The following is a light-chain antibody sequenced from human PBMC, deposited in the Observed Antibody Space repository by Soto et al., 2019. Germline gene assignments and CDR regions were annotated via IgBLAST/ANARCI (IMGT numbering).Light chain of an antibody. CDR3: QHYISFTWT. CDR1: QTISSF. Sequence: DIQMTQSPSTLSASVGDRVTITCRASQTISSFLAWYQHKVGEAPKLLIAEASSLESGVPSRFSGSGSGTEFTLTISRLQPDDVATYDCQHYISFTWTFGQGTKVDIK. J-gene: IGKJ1*01. V-gene: IGKV1-5*01. CDR2: EAS.